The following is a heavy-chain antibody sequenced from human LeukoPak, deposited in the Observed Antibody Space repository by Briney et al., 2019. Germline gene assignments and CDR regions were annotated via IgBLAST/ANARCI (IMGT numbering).Heavy chain of an antibody. CDR2: ISHDGTT. CDR3: TREDRPFCPFAY. Sequence: SETLSLTCGVSGGSIDITNYWSWFRQAPGKGLEWIGEISHDGTTNYNPSLRSRVAMSLDRANNQFSLSLTSVTAADTAVYYCTREDRPFCPFAYWGQGVLVTVSS. V-gene: IGHV4-4*02. J-gene: IGHJ4*02. D-gene: IGHD3-22*01. CDR1: GGSIDITNY.